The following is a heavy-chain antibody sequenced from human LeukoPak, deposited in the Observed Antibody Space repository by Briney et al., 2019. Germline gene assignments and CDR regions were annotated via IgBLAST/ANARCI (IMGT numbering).Heavy chain of an antibody. CDR3: ARDLGTYYYGMDV. Sequence: GGSLRLSCAASGFTFSSYWMTWVRQAPGKGLEWVAVISYDGSNKYYADSVKGRFTISRDKSKNTLYLQMNSLRAEDTAVYYCARDLGTYYYGMDVWGQGTTVTVSS. CDR2: ISYDGSNK. D-gene: IGHD1-14*01. J-gene: IGHJ6*02. CDR1: GFTFSSYW. V-gene: IGHV3-30-3*01.